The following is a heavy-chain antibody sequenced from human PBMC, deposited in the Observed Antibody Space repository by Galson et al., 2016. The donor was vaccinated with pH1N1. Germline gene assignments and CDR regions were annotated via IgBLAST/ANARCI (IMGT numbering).Heavy chain of an antibody. CDR1: GFSFSRSA. Sequence: SLRLSCATSGFSFSRSAMSWVRQAPGKGLEWVALISYDGSKAYYADAVKGRFIISRDNSQKTVFLQMNSLSAEDTALYYCARDRRYLDWTSPRFDNWGQGTQVSVSS. J-gene: IGHJ4*02. D-gene: IGHD3-9*01. V-gene: IGHV3-33*05. CDR3: ARDRRYLDWTSPRFDN. CDR2: ISYDGSKA.